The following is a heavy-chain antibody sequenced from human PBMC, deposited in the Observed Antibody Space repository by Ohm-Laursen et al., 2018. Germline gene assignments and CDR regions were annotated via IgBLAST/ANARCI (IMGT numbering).Heavy chain of an antibody. J-gene: IGHJ4*02. Sequence: GSLRLSCAASGFTFSSYAMSWVRQAPGKGLEWVSAISGSGGSTYYADSVKGRFTISRDNSKNTLYLQMNSLRAEDTAVYYCAKPPAGRLIVAHPFDYWGQGTLVTVSS. CDR2: ISGSGGST. V-gene: IGHV3-23*01. D-gene: IGHD3-22*01. CDR3: AKPPAGRLIVAHPFDY. CDR1: GFTFSSYA.